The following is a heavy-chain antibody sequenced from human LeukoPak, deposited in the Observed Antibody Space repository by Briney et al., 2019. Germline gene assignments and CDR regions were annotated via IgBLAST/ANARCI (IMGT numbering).Heavy chain of an antibody. D-gene: IGHD3-3*01. CDR3: TTAYYDFWSGYYYYYMDV. J-gene: IGHJ6*03. CDR2: IKIKTDGGTT. Sequence: GGSLRLSCAASGFTFSNAWMSWVRQAPGKGLEWVGRIKIKTDGGTTDYAAPVKGRFTISRDDSKNTLYLQMNSLKTEDTAVYYCTTAYYDFWSGYYYYYMDVWGKGTTVTVSS. CDR1: GFTFSNAW. V-gene: IGHV3-15*01.